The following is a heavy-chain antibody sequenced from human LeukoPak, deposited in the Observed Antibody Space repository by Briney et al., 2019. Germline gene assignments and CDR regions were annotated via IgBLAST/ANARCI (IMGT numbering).Heavy chain of an antibody. D-gene: IGHD7-27*01. J-gene: IGHJ4*02. CDR1: GDSISSGAYS. CDR2: IYHSGNT. Sequence: SETLSLTRAVSGDSISSGAYSWNWIRQPPGKGLEWIGNIYHSGNTYYNPSLQSRVTISIDRSTNQFSLKLTAVTAADTAVYYCARETPGAGHFDYWGQGSLVTVSS. V-gene: IGHV4-30-2*01. CDR3: ARETPGAGHFDY.